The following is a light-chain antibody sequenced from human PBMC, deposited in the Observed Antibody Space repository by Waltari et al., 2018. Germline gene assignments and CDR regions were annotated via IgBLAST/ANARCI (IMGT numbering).Light chain of an antibody. CDR2: GSS. Sequence: QSVLTQPPSVSGAPGQRVTISCTGSGSNLRAGYDVHWYHHLPRGAPKLLIYGSSSRPLGVPDRFFGSTSGNSASLAIIGLRAEDEGDYYCQSYDTSLSVVFGGGTKLTVL. J-gene: IGLJ3*02. CDR1: GSNLRAGYD. CDR3: QSYDTSLSVV. V-gene: IGLV1-40*01.